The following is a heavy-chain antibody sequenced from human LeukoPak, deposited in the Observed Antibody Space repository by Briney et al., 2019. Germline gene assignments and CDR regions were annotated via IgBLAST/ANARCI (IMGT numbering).Heavy chain of an antibody. CDR3: ARMNYYDSSGYGGFEY. Sequence: SETLSLTCTVSGGSISSYYWSWIRQPPGRGLEWIGYIYYSGSTNYNPSLKSRVTISVDTSKNQFSLKLSSVTAADTAVYYCARMNYYDSSGYGGFEYWGQGTLVTVSS. J-gene: IGHJ4*02. CDR1: GGSISSYY. V-gene: IGHV4-59*08. CDR2: IYYSGST. D-gene: IGHD3-22*01.